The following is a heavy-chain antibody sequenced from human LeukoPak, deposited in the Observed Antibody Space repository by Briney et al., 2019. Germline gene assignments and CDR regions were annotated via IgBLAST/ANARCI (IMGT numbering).Heavy chain of an antibody. V-gene: IGHV3-30*04. D-gene: IGHD4-23*01. CDR3: ASSPTVVTPGDDY. J-gene: IGHJ4*02. CDR2: ISYDGSNK. Sequence: GRSLRLSCAASGFTFSSYAMRWVRQAPGKGLEWVALISYDGSNKYYADSVKGRFTISRDNSKNTLYLQMNSLRAEDTAVYYCASSPTVVTPGDDYWGQGILVTVSS. CDR1: GFTFSSYA.